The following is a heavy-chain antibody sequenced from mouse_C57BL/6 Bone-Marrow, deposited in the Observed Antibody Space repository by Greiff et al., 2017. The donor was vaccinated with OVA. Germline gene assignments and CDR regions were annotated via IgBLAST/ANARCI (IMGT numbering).Heavy chain of an antibody. CDR3: ARSSACDGSRGWYFDV. D-gene: IGHD1-1*01. CDR1: GYTFTSYG. J-gene: IGHJ1*03. Sequence: VQLQQSGAELARPGASVKLSCKASGYTFTSYGISWVKQRTGQGLEWIGEIYPRSGNTYYNEKFKGKATLTADKSSSTAYMELRSLTSDDSAVDYCARSSACDGSRGWYFDVWGTGTTVTVSS. V-gene: IGHV1-81*01. CDR2: IYPRSGNT.